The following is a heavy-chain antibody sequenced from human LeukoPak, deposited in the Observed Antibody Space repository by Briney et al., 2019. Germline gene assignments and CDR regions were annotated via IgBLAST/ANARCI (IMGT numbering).Heavy chain of an antibody. D-gene: IGHD5-12*01. CDR3: AREGRGFRGMDV. CDR1: GYTLTELS. J-gene: IGHJ6*04. Sequence: ASVKVSCKVSGYTLTELSMHWVRQAPGKGLEGMGGFDPEDGETIYAQRFQGRVTMTEDTSTDTAYMELSSLRAEDTAVYYCAREGRGFRGMDVWGKGTTVTVSS. CDR2: FDPEDGET. V-gene: IGHV1-24*01.